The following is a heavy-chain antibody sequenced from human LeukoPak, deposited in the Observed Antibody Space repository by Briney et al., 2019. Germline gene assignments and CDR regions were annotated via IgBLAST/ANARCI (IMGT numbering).Heavy chain of an antibody. D-gene: IGHD3-16*01. CDR3: VRQGGDP. CDR2: ITTGDGNT. V-gene: IGHV1-3*04. Sequence: ASVKVSCKASGYTFTSYAMHWVRQAPGQGLEWLGWITTGDGNTKYSQNFQGRVTITGDTSASTAYMELSSLRSEDTAVYYCVRQGGDPWGQGTLVTVSS. J-gene: IGHJ5*02. CDR1: GYTFTSYA.